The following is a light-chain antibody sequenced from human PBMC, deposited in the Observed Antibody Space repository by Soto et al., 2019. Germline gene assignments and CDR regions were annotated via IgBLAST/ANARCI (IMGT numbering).Light chain of an antibody. CDR1: QSVSSQ. CDR2: DVS. CDR3: QQRSNWPIT. Sequence: EIVFTQSPATLSLSPGERATLSCRASQSVSSQLAWYQQKPGQAPRLLIYDVSNRATGIPARFRGSGSGTDFTLTISSLEPEDFAVYYCQQRSNWPITFGQGTRLEI. J-gene: IGKJ5*01. V-gene: IGKV3-11*01.